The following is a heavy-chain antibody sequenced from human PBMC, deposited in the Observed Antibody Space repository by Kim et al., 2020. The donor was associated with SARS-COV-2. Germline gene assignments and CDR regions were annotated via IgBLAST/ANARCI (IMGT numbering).Heavy chain of an antibody. D-gene: IGHD3-9*01. J-gene: IGHJ4*02. CDR2: IYYSGST. V-gene: IGHV4-39*07. CDR3: AREVDNYDILTGYLRLIHAHPNSFDC. Sequence: SETLSLTCTVSGGSISSSSYYWGWIRQPPGKGLEWIGSIYYSGSTYYNPSLKSRVTISVDTSKNQFSLKLSSVTAADTAVYYCAREVDNYDILTGYLRLIHAHPNSFDCWGQGTLVTVSS. CDR1: GGSISSSSYY.